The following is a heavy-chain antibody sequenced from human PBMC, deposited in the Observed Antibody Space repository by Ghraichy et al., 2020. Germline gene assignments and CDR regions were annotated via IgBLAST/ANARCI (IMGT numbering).Heavy chain of an antibody. D-gene: IGHD3-22*01. J-gene: IGHJ4*02. V-gene: IGHV1-69*04. CDR1: GGTFSSYA. CDR2: IIPILGIA. Sequence: SVKVSCKASGGTFSSYAISWVRQAPGQGLEWMGRIIPILGIANYAQKFQGRVTITADKSTSTAYMELSSLRSEDTAVYYCARDRYDSSGYYQHKSSLDYWGQGTLVTVSS. CDR3: ARDRYDSSGYYQHKSSLDY.